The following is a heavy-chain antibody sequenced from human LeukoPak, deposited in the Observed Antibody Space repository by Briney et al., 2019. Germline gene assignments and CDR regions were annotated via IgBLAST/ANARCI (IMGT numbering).Heavy chain of an antibody. D-gene: IGHD5-24*01. J-gene: IGHJ4*02. CDR3: ARVAGDGYNSHFDY. Sequence: GGSLRHSCTASGFTLGSHDMHWVRQAPGKGLEWVSVIYSGGSTYYADSVKGRFTISRDNSKNTLYLQMNSLRAEDTAVYYCARVAGDGYNSHFDYWGQGTLVTVSS. CDR1: GFTLGSHD. CDR2: IYSGGST. V-gene: IGHV3-53*01.